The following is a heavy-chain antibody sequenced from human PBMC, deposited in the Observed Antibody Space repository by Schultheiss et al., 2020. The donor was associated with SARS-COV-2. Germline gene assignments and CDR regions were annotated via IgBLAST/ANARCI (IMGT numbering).Heavy chain of an antibody. CDR2: INHSGST. V-gene: IGHV4-34*01. CDR1: GGSFSGYY. CDR3: ASAFWSSRAEALGN. D-gene: IGHD3-3*01. Sequence: SETLSLTCAVYGGSFSGYYWSWIRQPPGKGLEWIGEINHSGSTNYNPSLKSRVTISVDTSKNQFSLKLSSVTAADTAVYYCASAFWSSRAEALGNWGQGSLVTASS. J-gene: IGHJ4*02.